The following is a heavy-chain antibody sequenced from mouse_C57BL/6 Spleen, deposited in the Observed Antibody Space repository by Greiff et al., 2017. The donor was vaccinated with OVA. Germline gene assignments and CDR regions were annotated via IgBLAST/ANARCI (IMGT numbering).Heavy chain of an antibody. CDR3: ARGFYYDYDVGFAY. Sequence: QVQLQQSGAELVRPGTSVKVSCKASGYAFTNYLIEWVKQRPGQGLEWIGVINPGSGGTNSNEKFKGKATLTADKSSSTAYMQLSSLTSEDSAVYFCARGFYYDYDVGFAYWGQGTLVTVSA. V-gene: IGHV1-54*01. CDR2: INPGSGGT. CDR1: GYAFTNYL. D-gene: IGHD2-4*01. J-gene: IGHJ3*01.